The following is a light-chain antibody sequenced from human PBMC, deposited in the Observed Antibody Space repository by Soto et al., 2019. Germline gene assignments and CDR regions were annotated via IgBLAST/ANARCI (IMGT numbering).Light chain of an antibody. CDR1: QSLRGW. CDR3: QQYITYST. J-gene: IGKJ5*01. CDR2: DAS. V-gene: IGKV1-5*01. Sequence: IQLTQCTSTLSASFGDKVTITGRASQSLRGWLAWYQQRPGKAPKALIYDASTLASGVPSRFNGSGSGTEFTLTISSLQPDDFATYYCQQYITYSTFGQGTRLEI.